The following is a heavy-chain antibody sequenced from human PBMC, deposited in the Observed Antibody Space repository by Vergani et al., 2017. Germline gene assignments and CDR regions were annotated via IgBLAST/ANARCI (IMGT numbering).Heavy chain of an antibody. CDR3: GRGVGMVRGVTGTPFDY. J-gene: IGHJ4*02. CDR2: IYYSGST. CDR1: GGSVSSGSYY. V-gene: IGHV4-61*01. Sequence: QVQLQESGPGLVKPSETLSLTCTVSGGSVSSGSYYWSWIRQPPGKGLEWIGYIYYSGSTNYNPSLKSRVTISVDTSKNQFSLKLSSVTAADTAVYYCGRGVGMVRGVTGTPFDYWGQGTLVTVSS. D-gene: IGHD3-10*01.